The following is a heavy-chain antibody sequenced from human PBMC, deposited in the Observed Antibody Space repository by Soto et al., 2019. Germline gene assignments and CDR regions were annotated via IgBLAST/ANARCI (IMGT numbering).Heavy chain of an antibody. V-gene: IGHV5-10-1*01. CDR3: ARQRGRCSSTSCYAGMDV. J-gene: IGHJ6*02. D-gene: IGHD2-2*01. CDR1: GYSFTSYW. CDR2: IDPIDSYT. Sequence: GESLKISCKGSGYSFTSYWISWVRQMPGKGLEWMGRIDPIDSYTNYSPSFQGHVTISADKSISTAYLQWSSLKASDTAMYYCARQRGRCSSTSCYAGMDVWGQGTKVTVSS.